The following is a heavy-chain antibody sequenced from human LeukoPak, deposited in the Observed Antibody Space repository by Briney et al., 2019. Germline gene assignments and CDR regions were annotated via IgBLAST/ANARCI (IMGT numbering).Heavy chain of an antibody. CDR3: AKSDESSSLAYFQH. D-gene: IGHD6-13*01. J-gene: IGHJ1*01. CDR1: GFTFSSYA. V-gene: IGHV3-23*01. CDR2: ISGSGGST. Sequence: PGGSLRLSCAASGFTFSSYAMSWVRQAPGKGLEWVSAISGSGGSTYYADSVKGRFTISRDNSKNTLYLQMNNLRAEDTAVYYCAKSDESSSLAYFQHWGQGTLVTVSS.